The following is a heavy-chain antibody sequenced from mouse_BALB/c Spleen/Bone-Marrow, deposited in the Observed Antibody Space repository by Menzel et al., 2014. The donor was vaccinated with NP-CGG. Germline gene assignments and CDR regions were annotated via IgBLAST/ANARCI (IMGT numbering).Heavy chain of an antibody. CDR3: VRSGYYGSYPASY. D-gene: IGHD2-1*01. CDR2: INYSGST. J-gene: IGHJ3*01. Sequence: EVHLVKSGPSLVKPSQTLSLTCSVTGDSITNGYWNWIRKFPGNKLEYMGYINYSGSTYYNPSLKRRISITRDTAKNQFFLQLNSVTTEDTATYYCVRSGYYGSYPASYWGQGTLVTVSA. CDR1: GDSITNGY. V-gene: IGHV3-8*02.